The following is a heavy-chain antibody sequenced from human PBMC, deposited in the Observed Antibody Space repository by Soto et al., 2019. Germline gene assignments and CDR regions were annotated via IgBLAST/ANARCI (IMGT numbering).Heavy chain of an antibody. V-gene: IGHV4-59*01. CDR3: ERDRAMGQQTPWLDP. D-gene: IGHD6-13*01. Sequence: PSETLSLTCTVSGGSISSYYWSWIRQPPGKGLEWIGYIYYSGSTNYNPSLKSRVTISVDTSKNQFSLKLSSVTAADTAVYYCERDRAMGQQTPWLDPSGKGTLVTVSS. CDR2: IYYSGST. CDR1: GGSISSYY. J-gene: IGHJ5*02.